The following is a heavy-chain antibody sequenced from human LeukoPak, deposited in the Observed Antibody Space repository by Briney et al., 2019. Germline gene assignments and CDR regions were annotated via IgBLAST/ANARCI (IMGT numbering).Heavy chain of an antibody. D-gene: IGHD6-19*01. J-gene: IGHJ3*02. CDR2: INHSGST. CDR1: GGSFSGYY. V-gene: IGHV4-34*01. Sequence: SETLSLTCAVYGGSFSGYYWSWIRQPPGKGLEWIGEINHSGSTNYNPSLKSRVTISVDTSKNQFSLRLNSVTAADTAVYYCARVRSGWYLAFDIWGQGTMVTVSS. CDR3: ARVRSGWYLAFDI.